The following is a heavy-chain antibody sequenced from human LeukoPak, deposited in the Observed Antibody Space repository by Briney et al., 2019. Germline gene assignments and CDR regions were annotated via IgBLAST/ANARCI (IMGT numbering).Heavy chain of an antibody. Sequence: GASVKVSCTASGYTFTGYYMHWVRQARGQGLDWMGWINPNSGGTNYAQKFQGRVTMTRDTSISTAYMELSRLRSDDTAVYYCGRVGDGAFDIWGQGTMVTVSS. CDR3: GRVGDGAFDI. J-gene: IGHJ3*02. CDR2: INPNSGGT. CDR1: GYTFTGYY. D-gene: IGHD3-16*01. V-gene: IGHV1-2*02.